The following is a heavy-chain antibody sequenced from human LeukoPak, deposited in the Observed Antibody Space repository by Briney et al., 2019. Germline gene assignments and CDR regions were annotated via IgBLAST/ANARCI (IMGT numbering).Heavy chain of an antibody. CDR1: GFTFSSYA. V-gene: IGHV3-30-3*01. D-gene: IGHD1-14*01. J-gene: IGHJ4*02. Sequence: GGSLRLSCAAPGFTFSSYAMHWVRKAPGKGLEWVAVISYDGSNKYYADSVKGRFTISRDNSKNTLYLQMNSLRAEDTAVYYCARDYGGVGFNPIDYWGQGTLVTVSS. CDR2: ISYDGSNK. CDR3: ARDYGGVGFNPIDY.